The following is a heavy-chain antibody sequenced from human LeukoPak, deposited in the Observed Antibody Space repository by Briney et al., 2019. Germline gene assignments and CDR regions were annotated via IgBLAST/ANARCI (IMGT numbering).Heavy chain of an antibody. V-gene: IGHV3-30*18. Sequence: GGSLRLSCAASGFTFDDYGMSWVRQAPGKGLEWVAVISYDGSNKYYADSVKGRFTISRDNSKNTLYLQMNSLRAEDTAVYYCAKGGSIIPYFDYWGQGTLVTVSS. J-gene: IGHJ4*02. D-gene: IGHD1-26*01. CDR2: ISYDGSNK. CDR1: GFTFDDYG. CDR3: AKGGSIIPYFDY.